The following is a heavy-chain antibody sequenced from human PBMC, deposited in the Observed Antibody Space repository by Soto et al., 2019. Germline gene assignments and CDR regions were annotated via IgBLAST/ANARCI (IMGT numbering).Heavy chain of an antibody. J-gene: IGHJ4*02. V-gene: IGHV4-59*01. CDR2: IHYTGST. CDR3: ARDSDYGWSYFDY. D-gene: IGHD3-10*01. Sequence: QVQLQESGPGLVKPSETLSLTCTVSYGSISRYYWSWIRQPPGKGLEWIAYIHYTGSTNYNPSLKSRVTISVDTSKNQFSLKLSSVTAADTAVYYCARDSDYGWSYFDYWGQGTLFTVSS. CDR1: YGSISRYY.